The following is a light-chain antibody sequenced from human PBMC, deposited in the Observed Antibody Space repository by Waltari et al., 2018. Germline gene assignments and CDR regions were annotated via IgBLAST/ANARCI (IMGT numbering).Light chain of an antibody. J-gene: IGLJ2*01. CDR2: DRK. Sequence: QSVLTQPPSASGTPGQRVTISCSGTSSNVGGSTLHWYQQVPGTAPKLLINDRKQRASGVPDRFAGSKSGTSASLAISGLQSEDEADYFCAVWDARLNGPVFGGGTKVTVL. V-gene: IGLV1-44*01. CDR1: SSNVGGST. CDR3: AVWDARLNGPV.